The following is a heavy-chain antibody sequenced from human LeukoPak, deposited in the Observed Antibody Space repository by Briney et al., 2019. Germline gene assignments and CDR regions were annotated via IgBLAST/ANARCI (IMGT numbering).Heavy chain of an antibody. CDR2: INHSGST. CDR3: ARGARGPLTGYYMSRWFDP. Sequence: SETLSLTCAVYGGSFSGYYWSWIRQPPGKGLEWIGEINHSGSTNYNPSLKSRVTISVDTSKNQFSLKQSSVTAADTAVYYCARGARGPLTGYYMSRWFDPWGQGTLVTVSS. J-gene: IGHJ5*02. V-gene: IGHV4-34*01. CDR1: GGSFSGYY. D-gene: IGHD3-9*01.